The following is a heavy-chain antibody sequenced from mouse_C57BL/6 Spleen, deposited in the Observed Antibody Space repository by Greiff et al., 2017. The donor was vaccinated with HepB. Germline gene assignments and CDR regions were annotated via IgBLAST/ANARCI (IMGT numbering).Heavy chain of an antibody. CDR1: GYSFTDYN. CDR3: ARKDTTVGEDWYFDV. Sequence: VQLKESGPELVKPGASVKISCKASGYSFTDYNMNWVKQSNGKSLEWIGVINPNYGTTSYNQKFKGKATLTVDQSSSTAYMQLNSLTSEDSAVYYCARKDTTVGEDWYFDVWGTGTTVTVSS. CDR2: INPNYGTT. V-gene: IGHV1-39*01. D-gene: IGHD1-1*01. J-gene: IGHJ1*03.